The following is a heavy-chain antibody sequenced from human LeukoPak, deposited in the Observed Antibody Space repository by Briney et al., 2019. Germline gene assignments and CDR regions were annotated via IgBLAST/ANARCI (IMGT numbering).Heavy chain of an antibody. V-gene: IGHV3-11*01. CDR3: ASRFGYSYGYPFDY. CDR2: ISSSGSTI. Sequence: PGGSLRLSCAAPGFTFSDYYMSWIRQAPGKGLEWVSYISSSGSTIYYADSVKGRFTISRDNAKNSLYLQMNSLRAEDTAVYNCASRFGYSYGYPFDYWGQGTLVTVSS. CDR1: GFTFSDYY. J-gene: IGHJ4*02. D-gene: IGHD5-18*01.